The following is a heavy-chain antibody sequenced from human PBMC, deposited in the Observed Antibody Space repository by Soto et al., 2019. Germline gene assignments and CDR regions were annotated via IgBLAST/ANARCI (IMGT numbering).Heavy chain of an antibody. CDR1: GGSINTFY. CDR2: IFSSGST. Sequence: SETLSLTCTVSGGSINTFYWSWVRQPAGKGLEWIGRIFSSGSTSFNPSLESRVAMSVDTSKNHFSLNLSSVTAADMAVYYCAREGSYSAYNFAHGIQLWSFDFWGQGALVTVSS. J-gene: IGHJ4*02. D-gene: IGHD5-12*01. CDR3: AREGSYSAYNFAHGIQLWSFDF. V-gene: IGHV4-4*07.